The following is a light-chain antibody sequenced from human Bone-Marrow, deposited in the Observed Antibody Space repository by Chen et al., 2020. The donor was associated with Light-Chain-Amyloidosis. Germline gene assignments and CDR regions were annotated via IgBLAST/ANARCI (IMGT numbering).Light chain of an antibody. J-gene: IGLJ2*01. CDR3: QSADSSGTYEVI. CDR1: DLPTKY. V-gene: IGLV3-25*03. CDR2: RDT. Sequence: SYELTQPPSVSVSPGQTASITCSGDDLPTKYAYWYQQKPGQAPGLVIHRDTERPSGISERFSGSSSGTTATLTISGVQAEDEAYYHCQSADSSGTYEVIFGGGTKLTVL.